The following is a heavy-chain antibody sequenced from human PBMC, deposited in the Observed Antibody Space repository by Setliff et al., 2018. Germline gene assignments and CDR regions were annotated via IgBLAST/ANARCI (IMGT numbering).Heavy chain of an antibody. V-gene: IGHV4-61*09. CDR2: IYTSGST. CDR3: ARGRAGHSGH. CDR1: GGSISSGSYY. Sequence: LSLTCTVSGGSISSGSYYWSWIRQPAGKGLEWIGHIYTSGSTNYNPSLKSRVTISVDTSKNQFSLKLSSVTAADTAVYYCARGRAGHSGHWGQGTLVTVSS. D-gene: IGHD6-19*01. J-gene: IGHJ4*02.